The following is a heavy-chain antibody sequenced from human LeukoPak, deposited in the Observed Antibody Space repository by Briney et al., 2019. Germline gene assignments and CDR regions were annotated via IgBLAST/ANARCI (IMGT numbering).Heavy chain of an antibody. CDR2: INSDGSST. J-gene: IGHJ5*02. Sequence: GGSLRLSCAASGFTFSSYWMHWVRQAPGKGLVWVSRINSDGSSTSYADSVRGRFTISRDNAKNTLYLQMNSLRAEDTAVYYCAREVIAVVPAAINWFDPWGQGTLVTVSS. V-gene: IGHV3-74*01. CDR1: GFTFSSYW. D-gene: IGHD2-2*01. CDR3: AREVIAVVPAAINWFDP.